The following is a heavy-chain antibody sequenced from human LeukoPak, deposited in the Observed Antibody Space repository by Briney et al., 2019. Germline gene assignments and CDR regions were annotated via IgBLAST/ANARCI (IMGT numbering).Heavy chain of an antibody. CDR2: IYTSGST. CDR1: GGSISSYY. J-gene: IGHJ4*02. V-gene: IGHV4-4*07. CDR3: ARDVGNYYDSSGYYVLDY. D-gene: IGHD3-22*01. Sequence: SETLSLTCTVSGGSISSYYWSWIRQPVGKGLGWIGRIYTSGSTNYNHSLKSRVTMSVDTSKNKFSLKLSSVTAADTAVYYCARDVGNYYDSSGYYVLDYWGQGTLVTVSS.